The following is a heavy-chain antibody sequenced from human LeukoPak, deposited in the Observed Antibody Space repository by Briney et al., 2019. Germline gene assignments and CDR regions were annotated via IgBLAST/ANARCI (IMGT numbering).Heavy chain of an antibody. CDR1: GGSISSVGYY. CDR3: ARAPYDSSGYCFNP. CDR2: IYYSGST. D-gene: IGHD3-22*01. J-gene: IGHJ5*02. Sequence: PSQTLSLTCTVAGGSISSVGYYWSRIRHHPGKGLEWIGYIYYSGSTYYNPSLKSRVTISVDTSKNQFSLKLSSVTAADTAVYYCARAPYDSSGYCFNPWGQGTLVTVSS. V-gene: IGHV4-31*03.